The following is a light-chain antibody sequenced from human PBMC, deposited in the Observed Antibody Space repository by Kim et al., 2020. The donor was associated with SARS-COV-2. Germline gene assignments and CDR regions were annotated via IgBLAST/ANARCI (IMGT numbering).Light chain of an antibody. CDR1: QSVSSY. Sequence: LSPGERAPLSGRASQSVSSYLACYQQKPGQAPRLLIYDASNRATGIPARFSGSGSGTDFTLTISSLEPEDFVVYYCQQRINWPLTFGGGTKVDIK. J-gene: IGKJ4*01. CDR2: DAS. CDR3: QQRINWPLT. V-gene: IGKV3-11*01.